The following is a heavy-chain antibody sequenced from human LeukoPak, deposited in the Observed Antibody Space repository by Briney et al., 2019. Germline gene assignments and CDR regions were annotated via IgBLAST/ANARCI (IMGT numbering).Heavy chain of an antibody. CDR3: ARGVATIRWYFDL. V-gene: IGHV4-30-2*01. D-gene: IGHD5-24*01. Sequence: SETLSLTCAVSGGSISIGGYCGSWIRQPPGKGLEWIGYMYHSGSTYYNPSLKSRVTISVDRSTNQFSLKLSSVTAADTAVYYCARGVATIRWYFDLWGRGTLVTVSS. J-gene: IGHJ2*01. CDR1: GGSISIGGYC. CDR2: MYHSGST.